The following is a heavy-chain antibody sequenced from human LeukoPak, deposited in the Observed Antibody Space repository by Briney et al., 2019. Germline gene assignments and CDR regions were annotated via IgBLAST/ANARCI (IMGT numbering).Heavy chain of an antibody. Sequence: GGSLRLSCAASGFTFDDYGMSWVRQAPGKGLEWVSGINWNGGSTGYADSVKGRFTISRDNAKNPLYLQMNSLRAEDTAVYYCAKGEEWELLPSFNDYWGQGTLVTVSS. CDR3: AKGEEWELLPSFNDY. J-gene: IGHJ4*02. D-gene: IGHD1-26*01. V-gene: IGHV3-20*04. CDR1: GFTFDDYG. CDR2: INWNGGST.